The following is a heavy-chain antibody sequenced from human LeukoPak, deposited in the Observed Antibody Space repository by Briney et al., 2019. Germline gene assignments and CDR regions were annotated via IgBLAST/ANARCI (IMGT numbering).Heavy chain of an antibody. CDR1: GGSISSSTYY. V-gene: IGHV4-39*07. CDR2: THYSGST. J-gene: IGHJ3*02. D-gene: IGHD7-27*01. CDR3: ARGSGAFDI. Sequence: SETLSLTCTVSGGSISSSTYYWGWIRQPPGKGLEWIASTHYSGSTYYNPSLKSRVTVSVDTSKNQFSRKLSSVTAADTAVYYCARGSGAFDIWGQGTMVTVSS.